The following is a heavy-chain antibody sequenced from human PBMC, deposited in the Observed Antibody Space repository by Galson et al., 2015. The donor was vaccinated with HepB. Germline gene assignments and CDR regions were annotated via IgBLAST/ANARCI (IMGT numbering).Heavy chain of an antibody. CDR2: ISGSGGST. Sequence: SLRLSCAASGFTFSSYAMSWVRQAPRKGLEWVSAISGSGGSTYYADSVKGRFTISRDNSKNTLYLQMNSLRAEDTAVYYCAKKVVPAAAFDYWGQGTLVTVSS. CDR3: AKKVVPAAAFDY. J-gene: IGHJ4*02. V-gene: IGHV3-23*01. CDR1: GFTFSSYA. D-gene: IGHD2-2*01.